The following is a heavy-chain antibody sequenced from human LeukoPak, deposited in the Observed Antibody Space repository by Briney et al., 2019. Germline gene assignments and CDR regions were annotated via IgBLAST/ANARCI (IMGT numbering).Heavy chain of an antibody. CDR1: GFTVSSNY. CDR2: IYSCGST. D-gene: IGHD6-13*01. V-gene: IGHV3-53*01. J-gene: IGHJ4*02. Sequence: PGGSLRLSCAASGFTVSSNYMSWVRQAPGKGLEWVSVIYSCGSTYYADSVKGRFTISRDNSKNTLYLQMNSLRAEDTAVYYCARASRSADMVAAAGNVDYWGQGTLVTVSS. CDR3: ARASRSADMVAAAGNVDY.